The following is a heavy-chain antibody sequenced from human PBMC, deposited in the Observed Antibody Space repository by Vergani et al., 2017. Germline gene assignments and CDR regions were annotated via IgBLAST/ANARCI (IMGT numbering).Heavy chain of an antibody. CDR3: AGDRGASTVVTPIAH. CDR1: GGTFSSYA. J-gene: IGHJ4*02. D-gene: IGHD4-23*01. V-gene: IGHV1-18*01. CDR2: ISAYNGNT. Sequence: QVQLVQSGAEVKKPGSSVKVSCKASGGTFSSYAISWVRQAPGQGLEWMGWISAYNGNTNYAQKLQGRVTMTTDTSTSTAYMELRSLRSDDTAVYYCAGDRGASTVVTPIAHWGQGTLVTVSS.